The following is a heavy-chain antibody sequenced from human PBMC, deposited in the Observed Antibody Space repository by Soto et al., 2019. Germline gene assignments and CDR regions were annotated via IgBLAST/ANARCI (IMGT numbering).Heavy chain of an antibody. J-gene: IGHJ3*02. CDR1: GYTFTSYA. D-gene: IGHD3-3*01. CDR2: INAGNGNT. V-gene: IGHV1-3*01. Sequence: GASVKVSCKASGYTFTSYAMHWVRQAPGQRLEWMGWINAGNGNTKYSQKFQGRVTITRDTSASTAYMELSSLRSEDTAVYYCARGLYDFWSGYLDAFDILGQGTIVNLSS. CDR3: ARGLYDFWSGYLDAFDI.